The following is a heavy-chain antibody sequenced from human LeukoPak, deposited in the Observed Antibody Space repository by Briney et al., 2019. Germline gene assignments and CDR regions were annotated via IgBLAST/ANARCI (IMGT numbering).Heavy chain of an antibody. V-gene: IGHV4-59*01. CDR1: GVSISSYY. J-gene: IGHJ6*02. CDR2: IYYSGST. Sequence: PSETLSLTCTVSGVSISSYYWSWIRQPPGKGLEWIGYIYYSGSTNYNPSLKSRVTISVDTSKNQFSLKLSSVTAADTAVYYCARDVVFYGDYDCGMDVWGQGTTVTVSS. D-gene: IGHD4-17*01. CDR3: ARDVVFYGDYDCGMDV.